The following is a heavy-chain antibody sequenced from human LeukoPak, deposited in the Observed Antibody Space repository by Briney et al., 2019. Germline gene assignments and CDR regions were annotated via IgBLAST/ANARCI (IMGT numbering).Heavy chain of an antibody. CDR3: ARDPSAWFDP. Sequence: SQTLPLTCVISGDSVSSSSAAWNWIRQSPSRGLKWLGRTYYRSKWYHDYAVSVRSRITINSDTSKNQFSLQLRSATPEDTAVYYCARDPSAWFDPWGQGTLVTVSS. D-gene: IGHD6-19*01. CDR1: GDSVSSSSAA. V-gene: IGHV6-1*01. CDR2: TYYRSKWYH. J-gene: IGHJ5*02.